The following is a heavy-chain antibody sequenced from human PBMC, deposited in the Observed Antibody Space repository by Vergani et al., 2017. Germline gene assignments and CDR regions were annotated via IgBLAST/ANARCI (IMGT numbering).Heavy chain of an antibody. CDR2: ISAYNGNT. D-gene: IGHD3-3*01. V-gene: IGHV1-18*01. Sequence: QVQLVQSGAEVKKPGASVKVSCKASGYTFTSYGISWVRQAPGQGLEWMGWISAYNGNTNYAQKPQGRVTMTTATSTSTAYMELSSLRSDDTAVYYCAGEPFLCSFDYWGQGTLVTVSS. J-gene: IGHJ4*02. CDR3: AGEPFLCSFDY. CDR1: GYTFTSYG.